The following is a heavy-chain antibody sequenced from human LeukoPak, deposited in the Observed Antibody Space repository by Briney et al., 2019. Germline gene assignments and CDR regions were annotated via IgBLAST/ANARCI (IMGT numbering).Heavy chain of an antibody. J-gene: IGHJ5*02. CDR1: GYTFTSYY. V-gene: IGHV1-2*02. CDR2: INPNSGGT. Sequence: GASVKVSCKASGYTFTSYYMHWVRQAPGQGLEWMGWINPNSGGTNYAQKFQGRVTMTRDTSISTAYMELSRLRSDDTAVYYCARDVQIRSIAARPWWFDPWGQGTLVTVSS. CDR3: ARDVQIRSIAARPWWFDP. D-gene: IGHD6-6*01.